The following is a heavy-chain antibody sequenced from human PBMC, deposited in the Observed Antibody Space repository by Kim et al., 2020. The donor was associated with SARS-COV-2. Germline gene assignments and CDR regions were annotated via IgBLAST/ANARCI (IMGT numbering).Heavy chain of an antibody. CDR3: ARGLERGYIYSFDP. Sequence: YVDSVKGRFNISTDNAKNSLYLQMNSLRAEDTAVYYCARGLERGYIYSFDPWGQGTLVTVSS. J-gene: IGHJ5*02. D-gene: IGHD5-18*01. V-gene: IGHV3-7*03.